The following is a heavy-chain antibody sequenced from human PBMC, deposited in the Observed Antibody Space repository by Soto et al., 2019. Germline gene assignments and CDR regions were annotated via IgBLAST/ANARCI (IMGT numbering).Heavy chain of an antibody. CDR2: IFPADSET. V-gene: IGHV5-51*01. D-gene: IGHD5-12*01. CDR1: GYSFPAFW. Sequence: GESLKISCGASGYSFPAFWIGWVRQMPGKGLEWMGIIFPADSETRYSPSFQGQVTISADKSASTAYLEWSSLRASDTATYYCARRGAGYNYDYWGQGTLVTVSS. J-gene: IGHJ4*02. CDR3: ARRGAGYNYDY.